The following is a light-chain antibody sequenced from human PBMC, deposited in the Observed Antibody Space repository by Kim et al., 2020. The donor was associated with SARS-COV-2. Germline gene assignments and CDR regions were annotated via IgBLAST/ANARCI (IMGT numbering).Light chain of an antibody. Sequence: PGERAARSCWASRSVSSGYFAWYQQNPGQAPRLLIYGASSRATGIPDRFSGSGSGADFTLTISRLEPEDFVVYYCQQYVGSPPWTFGQGTKVDIK. CDR2: GAS. CDR1: RSVSSGY. CDR3: QQYVGSPPWT. V-gene: IGKV3-20*01. J-gene: IGKJ1*01.